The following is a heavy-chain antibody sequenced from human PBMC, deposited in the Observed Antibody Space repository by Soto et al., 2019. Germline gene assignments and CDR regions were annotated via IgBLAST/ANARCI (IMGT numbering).Heavy chain of an antibody. J-gene: IGHJ4*02. CDR3: ASLGWLHNYFYY. CDR2: IYYSGST. CDR1: GGSISSYY. Sequence: SETLSLTCTVSGGSISSYYWSWIRQPPGKGLEWIGYIYYSGSTNYNPSLKSRVTISVDTSKNQFSLKLSSVTAADTAVYYCASLGWLHNYFYYWGQGTLVTVS. D-gene: IGHD5-12*01. V-gene: IGHV4-59*01.